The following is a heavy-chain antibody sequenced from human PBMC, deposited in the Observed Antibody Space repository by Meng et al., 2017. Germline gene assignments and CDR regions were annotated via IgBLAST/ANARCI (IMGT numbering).Heavy chain of an antibody. CDR3: ARCGEEMATITGYYYYGMDV. D-gene: IGHD5-24*01. V-gene: IGHV5-51*01. CDR2: IYPGDSDT. J-gene: IGHJ6*01. Sequence: KVSCKGSGYSFTSYWIGWVRQMPGKGLEWMGIIYPGDSDTRYSPSFQGQVTISADKSISTAYLQWSSLKASDTAMYYCARCGEEMATITGYYYYGMDVWGQGTTV. CDR1: GYSFTSYW.